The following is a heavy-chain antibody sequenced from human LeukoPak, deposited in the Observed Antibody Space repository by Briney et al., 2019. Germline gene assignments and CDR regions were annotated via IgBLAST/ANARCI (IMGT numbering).Heavy chain of an antibody. J-gene: IGHJ5*02. V-gene: IGHV3-23*01. CDR2: ISGSGGST. CDR1: GFTFSSYA. D-gene: IGHD6-13*01. Sequence: GGSLRLSCAASGFTFSSYAMSWVRQAPGKGLEWVSAISGSGGSTYYADSVKGRFTISRENSKNTLYLQMNSLRAEDTAVYYCAKEQLGSSWSNWFDPWGQGTLVTVSS. CDR3: AKEQLGSSWSNWFDP.